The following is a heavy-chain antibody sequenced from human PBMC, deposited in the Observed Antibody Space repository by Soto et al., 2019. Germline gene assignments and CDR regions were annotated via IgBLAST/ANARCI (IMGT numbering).Heavy chain of an antibody. V-gene: IGHV3-33*01. J-gene: IGHJ6*03. CDR2: IWYDGSNK. Sequence: GGSLRLSCAASGFTFSSYGMHWVRQAPGKGLEWVAVIWYDGSNKYYADSVKGRFTISRDNSKNTLYLQMNSLRAEDTAVYYCARGGMTQFYYYYYMDVWGKGTTVTVSS. CDR1: GFTFSSYG. CDR3: ARGGMTQFYYYYYMDV. D-gene: IGHD3-10*01.